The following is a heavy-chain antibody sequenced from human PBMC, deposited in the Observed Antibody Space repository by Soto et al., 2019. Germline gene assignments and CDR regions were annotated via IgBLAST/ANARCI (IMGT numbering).Heavy chain of an antibody. CDR1: GFTFSSYA. CDR3: AKRKVRSSFGVGYYFDY. J-gene: IGHJ4*02. Sequence: GGSLRLSCAASGFTFSSYAMSWVRQAPGKGLEWVSAISGSGGSTYYADSVKGRFTISRDNSKNKLYLQMNSLRAEDTAVYYCAKRKVRSSFGVGYYFDYWGQGSLVTVSS. CDR2: ISGSGGST. V-gene: IGHV3-23*01. D-gene: IGHD6-13*01.